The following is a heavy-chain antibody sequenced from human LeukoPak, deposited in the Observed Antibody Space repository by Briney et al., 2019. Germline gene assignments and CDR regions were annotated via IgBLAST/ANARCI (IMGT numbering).Heavy chain of an antibody. CDR3: ARDVIAAAGEVPNFDY. Sequence: GGSLRLSCAASGFTFSSYSMNWVRQAPGKGLEWVSSISSSSYIYYADSVKGRFTIPRDNAKNSLYLQMNSLRAEDTAVYYCARDVIAAAGEVPNFDYWGQGTLVTVSS. J-gene: IGHJ4*02. CDR1: GFTFSSYS. V-gene: IGHV3-21*01. CDR2: ISSSSYI. D-gene: IGHD6-13*01.